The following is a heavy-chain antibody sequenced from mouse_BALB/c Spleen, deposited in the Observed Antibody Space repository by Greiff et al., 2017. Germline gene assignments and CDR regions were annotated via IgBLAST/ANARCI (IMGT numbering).Heavy chain of an antibody. CDR3: AFYYYGSSYWYFDV. D-gene: IGHD1-1*01. J-gene: IGHJ1*01. V-gene: IGHV14-1*02. CDR1: GFNIKDYY. Sequence: VQLKQSGAELVRPGALVKLSCKASGFNIKDYYMHWVKQRPEQGLEWIGWIDPENGNTIYDPKFQGKASITADTSSNTAYLQLSSLTSEVTAVYYCAFYYYGSSYWYFDVWGAGTTVTVSS. CDR2: IDPENGNT.